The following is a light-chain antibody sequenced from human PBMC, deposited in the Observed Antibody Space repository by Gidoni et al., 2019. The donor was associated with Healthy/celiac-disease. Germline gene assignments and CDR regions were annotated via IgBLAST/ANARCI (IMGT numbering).Light chain of an antibody. CDR1: PSVSSY. J-gene: IGKJ4*01. CDR2: DAS. CDR3: QQRSNWPPGT. V-gene: IGKV3-11*01. Sequence: EIVLTQSPATLSLSPGERATLSCRASPSVSSYLAWYQQNPGQAPRLLIYDASNRATGIPARFSGSGSGTDFTLTISSLEPEDFAVYYCQQRSNWPPGTFGGGTKVEIK.